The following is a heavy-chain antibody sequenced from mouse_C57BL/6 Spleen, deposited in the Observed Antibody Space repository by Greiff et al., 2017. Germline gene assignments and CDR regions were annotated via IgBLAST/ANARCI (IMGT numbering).Heavy chain of an antibody. CDR2: FHPYNDDA. Sequence: LVESGAELVKPGASVKMSCKASSYTFPTYPIEWMKQNHGKSLEWIGNFHPYNDDAKYTEKFTGKATLTVEKYSSTVYLVLSRLSSDDSAVYCCGTGDYYYCSSYDYWGQGTTRTVSS. CDR1: SYTFPTYP. J-gene: IGHJ2*01. D-gene: IGHD1-1*01. V-gene: IGHV1-47*01. CDR3: GTGDYYYCSSYDY.